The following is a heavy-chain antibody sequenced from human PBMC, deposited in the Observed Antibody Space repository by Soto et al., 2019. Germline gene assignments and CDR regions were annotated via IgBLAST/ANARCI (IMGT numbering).Heavy chain of an antibody. J-gene: IGHJ6*02. Sequence: SETLSLTCAVYGGSFSGYYWTWIRQPPGTGLEWIGEINHSGSTNYNPSLKSRVTISVDTSKNQFSLKLTSVTAADTAVYYCARGGRRSPGMDVWGQGTTVTVS. V-gene: IGHV4-34*01. CDR1: GGSFSGYY. CDR3: ARGGRRSPGMDV. CDR2: INHSGST.